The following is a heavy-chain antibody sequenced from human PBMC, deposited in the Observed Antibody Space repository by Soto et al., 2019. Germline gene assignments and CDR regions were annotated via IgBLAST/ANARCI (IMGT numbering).Heavy chain of an antibody. CDR2: INPSGDST. D-gene: IGHD3-10*01. CDR3: ARDMVRGARIMDV. CDR1: GYTFTSYY. V-gene: IGHV1-46*01. J-gene: IGHJ6*02. Sequence: ASVKVSCKASGYTFTSYYMHWVRQAPGQGLEWMGIINPSGDSTSYAQKFQGRVTMTRDTSTSTVYMELSSLRSEDTAVYYCARDMVRGARIMDVWGQGTTVTVSS.